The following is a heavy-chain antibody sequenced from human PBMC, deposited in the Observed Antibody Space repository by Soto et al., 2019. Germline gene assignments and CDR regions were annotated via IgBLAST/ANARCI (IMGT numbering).Heavy chain of an antibody. V-gene: IGHV3-30*03. CDR3: ASDSGEYYYSGMDV. J-gene: IGHJ6*02. D-gene: IGHD4-17*01. Sequence: GGSLRLSCAASGFTFSSYGMHWVRQAPGKGLEWVAVISYDGSNKYYADSVKGRFTISRDNSKNTLYLQMNSLRAEDTAVYYCASDSGEYYYSGMDVCGQGTTVTVSS. CDR2: ISYDGSNK. CDR1: GFTFSSYG.